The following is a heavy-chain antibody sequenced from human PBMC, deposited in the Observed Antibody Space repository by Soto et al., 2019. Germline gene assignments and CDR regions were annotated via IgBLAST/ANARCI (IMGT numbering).Heavy chain of an antibody. CDR3: AELNLLVTYPYPPY. Sequence: WSLRLSCAASGFTFSSYAMSWVRQAPGKGLEWVSAISGSGGSTYYADSVKGRFTISRDNSKNTLYLQMNSLRAEDTAVYYCAELNLLVTYPYPPYWGQGTLVTVSS. D-gene: IGHD1-26*01. V-gene: IGHV3-23*01. J-gene: IGHJ4*02. CDR1: GFTFSSYA. CDR2: ISGSGGST.